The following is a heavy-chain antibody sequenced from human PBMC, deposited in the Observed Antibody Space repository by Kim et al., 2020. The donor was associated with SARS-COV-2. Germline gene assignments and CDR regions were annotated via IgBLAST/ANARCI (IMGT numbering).Heavy chain of an antibody. CDR1: GFNVSSNY. CDR3: ARDRVVVPAAMDYYYGMDV. Sequence: GGSLRLSCAASGFNVSSNYMSWVRQAPGKGLEWVSVIYSGGSTYYADSVKGRFTISRDNSKNTLYLQMNSLRAEDTAVYYCARDRVVVPAAMDYYYGMDVWGQGTTVTVSS. J-gene: IGHJ6*02. D-gene: IGHD2-2*01. V-gene: IGHV3-53*01. CDR2: IYSGGST.